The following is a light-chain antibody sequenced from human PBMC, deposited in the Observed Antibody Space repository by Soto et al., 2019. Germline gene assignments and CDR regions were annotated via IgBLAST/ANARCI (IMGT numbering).Light chain of an antibody. CDR1: QGISNN. CDR3: QKYASAPLT. V-gene: IGKV1-27*01. CDR2: GAS. J-gene: IGKJ1*01. Sequence: DIQMTQSPSSLSASVGDRVTITCRASQGISNNLAWYQQKPGKVPRLLIYGASTLQSGVPSRFSASGSGTVFTLTISSLQPEDVATYYCQKYASAPLTFRKGTTVEFK.